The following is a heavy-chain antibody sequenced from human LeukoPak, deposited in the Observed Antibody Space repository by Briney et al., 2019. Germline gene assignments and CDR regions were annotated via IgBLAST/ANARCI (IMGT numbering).Heavy chain of an antibody. J-gene: IGHJ4*02. CDR1: GYSFSSYL. V-gene: IGHV5-51*01. CDR2: IYPRDSRT. Sequence: GESLKISCKGSGYSFSSYLIAWVRQMPGKGLEWMGVIYPRDSRTTYSPSFQGQVTISADKSISTAYLQWSSLKASDTAMYYCARGRPAYDILTGFPYDYWGQGTLVTVSS. D-gene: IGHD3-9*01. CDR3: ARGRPAYDILTGFPYDY.